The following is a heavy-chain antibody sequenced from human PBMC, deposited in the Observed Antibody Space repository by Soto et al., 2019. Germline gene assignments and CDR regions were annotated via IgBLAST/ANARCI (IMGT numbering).Heavy chain of an antibody. CDR3: VRLARVPQQYYDFWSGYVWFDP. D-gene: IGHD3-3*01. CDR2: IYPGDSDT. CDR1: GYSFTSYW. Sequence: GESLKISCKGSGYSFTSYWIGWVRQMTGKGLEWMGIIYPGDSDTSYSPSFQGQVTISADTSISTAYLQCSSLKASDTAMYYCVRLARVPQQYYDFWSGYVWFDPWGQGTLVTVSS. J-gene: IGHJ5*02. V-gene: IGHV5-51*01.